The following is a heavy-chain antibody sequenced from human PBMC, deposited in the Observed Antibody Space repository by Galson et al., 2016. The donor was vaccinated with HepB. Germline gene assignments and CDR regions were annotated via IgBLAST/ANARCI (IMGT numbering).Heavy chain of an antibody. J-gene: IGHJ3*02. Sequence: SLRLSCAASGFTFSSYSMNWVRQAPGKGLECVAIISDDGKKTYYGDSVKGRFSISRDNSKNTLYLQMSSLRVGDTGIYYCAREGWQAGDAYDIWGQGTMVTVS. CDR1: GFTFSSYS. D-gene: IGHD5-24*01. CDR3: AREGWQAGDAYDI. V-gene: IGHV3-30*03. CDR2: ISDDGKKT.